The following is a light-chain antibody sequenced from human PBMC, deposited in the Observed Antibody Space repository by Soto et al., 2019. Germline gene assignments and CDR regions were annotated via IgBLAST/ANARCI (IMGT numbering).Light chain of an antibody. Sequence: DIVLSQSPGTLSLSPGESANLSCGASQSFTSNYLAWYQKKPGQDPRLLIYDASNRATGIPARFSGSGSGTDFNLTISRLETEDFAVYYCQQRSNWTPTFGQGTRVEIK. V-gene: IGKV3D-20*02. J-gene: IGKJ5*01. CDR3: QQRSNWTPT. CDR2: DAS. CDR1: QSFTSNY.